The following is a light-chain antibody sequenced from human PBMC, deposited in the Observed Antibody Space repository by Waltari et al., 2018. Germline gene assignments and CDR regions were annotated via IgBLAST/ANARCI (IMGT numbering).Light chain of an antibody. Sequence: EIVLTQSPAILSFSPGERATLSCRASQSVGTYLAWYQKQPDQSPRLLIYDASNRATGIPARFTGSGSETDFTLTISSLQPEDFAVYYCQQRRNWPLTFGGGTRVQI. CDR2: DAS. CDR3: QQRRNWPLT. V-gene: IGKV3-11*01. CDR1: QSVGTY. J-gene: IGKJ4*01.